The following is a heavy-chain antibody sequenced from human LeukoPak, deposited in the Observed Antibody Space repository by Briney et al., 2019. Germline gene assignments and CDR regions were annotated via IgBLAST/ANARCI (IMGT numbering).Heavy chain of an antibody. CDR2: IYPGDSDT. Sequence: GESLKISCKGSGYSFTSYWIGWVRQMPGKGLEWMGIIYPGDSDTRYSPSFQGQVTISADKSISTAYLQWSSLKASDTAMYYCARAPILYYYDSSGYSSSDAFDIWGQGTMVTVSP. CDR1: GYSFTSYW. CDR3: ARAPILYYYDSSGYSSSDAFDI. V-gene: IGHV5-51*01. D-gene: IGHD3-22*01. J-gene: IGHJ3*02.